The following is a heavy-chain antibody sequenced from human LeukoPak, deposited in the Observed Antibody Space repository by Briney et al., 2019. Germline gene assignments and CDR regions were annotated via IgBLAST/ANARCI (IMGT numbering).Heavy chain of an antibody. J-gene: IGHJ4*02. V-gene: IGHV3-21*01. CDR3: ATESGTYSGTCFDY. CDR1: GFTFSSYS. Sequence: GGSLRLSCAASGFTFSSYSMNWVRQAPGKGLEWVSSISSSSSYIYYADSVKGRFTISRDNAKNSLYLQMNSLRAEDTAVYYCATESGTYSGTCFDYWGQGTLVTVSS. CDR2: ISSSSSYI. D-gene: IGHD1-26*01.